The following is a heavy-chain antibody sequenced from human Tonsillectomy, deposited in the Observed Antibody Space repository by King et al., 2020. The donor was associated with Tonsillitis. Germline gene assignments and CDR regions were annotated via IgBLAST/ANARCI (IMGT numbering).Heavy chain of an antibody. V-gene: IGHV3-48*02. CDR1: GFTFSSYR. CDR3: ARDHHYYGSGSYHRLFDY. D-gene: IGHD3-10*01. CDR2: ISSSSSTI. Sequence: VQLVESGGGLVQPGGSLRLSCAASGFTFSSYRMNWVRQAPGKGLEWVSYISSSSSTIYYADSVKGRFTISRDNAKNSLYLQMNSLRDEDTAVYYCARDHHYYGSGSYHRLFDYWGQGTLVTVSS. J-gene: IGHJ4*02.